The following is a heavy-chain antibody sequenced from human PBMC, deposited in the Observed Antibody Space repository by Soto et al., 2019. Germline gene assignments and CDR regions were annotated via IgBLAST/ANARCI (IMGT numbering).Heavy chain of an antibody. CDR3: ARVAIHATRPFDY. CDR2: IKQDGSET. CDR1: GFLFNSYW. D-gene: IGHD2-15*01. V-gene: IGHV3-7*01. Sequence: GGSLRLSCAASGFLFNSYWMSWVRQAPGKGLEWVANIKQDGSETYNVDSVNGRFTISRDNARNSVYLQMDSLRAEDTAVYYCARVAIHATRPFDYWVQGTLVTVSS. J-gene: IGHJ4*02.